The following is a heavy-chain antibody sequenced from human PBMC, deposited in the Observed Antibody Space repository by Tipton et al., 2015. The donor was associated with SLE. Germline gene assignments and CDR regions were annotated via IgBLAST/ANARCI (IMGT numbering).Heavy chain of an antibody. CDR3: VNTENDY. Sequence: TLSLTCTVSGGSITNHYWNWIRQPPGKGLEWIGYIHYSGTTHDNPSLKSRVTMSVDMSKNQFSLKLISVTAADTAMYYCVNTENDYWGQGTLVTVSS. CDR2: IHYSGTT. D-gene: IGHD5-18*01. V-gene: IGHV4-59*11. J-gene: IGHJ4*01. CDR1: GGSITNHY.